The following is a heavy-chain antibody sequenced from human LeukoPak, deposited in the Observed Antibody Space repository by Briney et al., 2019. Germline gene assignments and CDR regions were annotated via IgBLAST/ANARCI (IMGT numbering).Heavy chain of an antibody. CDR3: AKGTSPGMDV. CDR2: ISWNSGSI. D-gene: IGHD1/OR15-1a*01. Sequence: PGGSLRLSCAASGFTFDDYAMHWVRQAPGKGLEWVSGISWNSGSIGYADSVKGRFTISRDNAKNSLYLQMNSLRAEDTASYYCAKGTSPGMDVWGKGTTVTVSS. V-gene: IGHV3-9*01. CDR1: GFTFDDYA. J-gene: IGHJ6*04.